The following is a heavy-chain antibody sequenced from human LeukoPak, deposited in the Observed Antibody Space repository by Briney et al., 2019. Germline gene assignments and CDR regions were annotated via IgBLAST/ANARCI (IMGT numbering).Heavy chain of an antibody. CDR3: ARERGTVISHDLDY. CDR2: INWNGGST. J-gene: IGHJ4*02. CDR1: GFTFDDYG. D-gene: IGHD3-16*02. Sequence: GGSLRLSCAASGFTFDDYGMSWVRQAPGKGMEWVSGINWNGGSTGYADYVKGRFTISRDKAKNSLFLQVNSLRAEDTAVYYCARERGTVISHDLDYWGQGTLVTVSS. V-gene: IGHV3-20*04.